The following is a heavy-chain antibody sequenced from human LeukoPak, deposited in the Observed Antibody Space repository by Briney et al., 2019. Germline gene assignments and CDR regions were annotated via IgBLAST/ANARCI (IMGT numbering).Heavy chain of an antibody. CDR3: ARITIAEAGSGGGSINSFDP. D-gene: IGHD6-13*01. CDR2: IYTSGST. CDR1: GGSISSYY. V-gene: IGHV4-4*07. Sequence: SQTLSLTCTVSGGSISSYYWSWIRQPAGKGLEWIGRIYTSGSTNYNPSLKSRVTMSVTTSKNHFFLKLSSVTAADPAVDYCARITIAEAGSGGGSINSFDPWGQGTLVTVSS. J-gene: IGHJ5*02.